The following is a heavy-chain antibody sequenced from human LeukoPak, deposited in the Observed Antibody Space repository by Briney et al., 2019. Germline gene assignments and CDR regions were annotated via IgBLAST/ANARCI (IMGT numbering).Heavy chain of an antibody. D-gene: IGHD3-10*01. CDR1: GGSLSSYY. V-gene: IGHV4-4*07. Sequence: PSETLPLTCTVSGGSLSSYYWSWIRQPAGKGLEWIGRIYTSGSTNYNPSLKSRVTMSVDTSKNQFSLKLSSVTAADTAVYYCARSRYYYGSGSYPFDYWGQGTLVTVSS. CDR3: ARSRYYYGSGSYPFDY. J-gene: IGHJ4*02. CDR2: IYTSGST.